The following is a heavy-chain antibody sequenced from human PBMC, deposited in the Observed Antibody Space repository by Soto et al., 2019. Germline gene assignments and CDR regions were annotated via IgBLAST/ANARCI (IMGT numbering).Heavy chain of an antibody. CDR2: IRDRTNGYAT. CDR1: GFSISGSG. Sequence: EVQLVESGGGLVQPGGSLRLSCAASGFSISGSGIHWVRQASGKGLEWVARIRDRTNGYATGYAASVQGRFSISRDDSKTTAFLQMNSLNTEDTAVYYCTRVDAPGDGAFDIWGQGTMVTVSS. J-gene: IGHJ3*02. CDR3: TRVDAPGDGAFDI. V-gene: IGHV3-73*01.